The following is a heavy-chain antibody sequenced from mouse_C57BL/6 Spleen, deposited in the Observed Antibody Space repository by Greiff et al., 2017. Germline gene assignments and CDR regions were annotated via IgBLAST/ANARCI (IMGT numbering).Heavy chain of an antibody. CDR2: IWRGGST. J-gene: IGHJ4*01. CDR1: GFSFTSYG. Sequence: QVQLQQSGPGLVQPSQSLSITCTVSGFSFTSYGVHWDRQSPGKGLEWLGVIWRGGSTDYNAAFMSRLSITKDNSKSQVFFKMNSLQADDTAIYYCAKNGYYDYAMDYWGQGTSVTVSS. CDR3: AKNGYYDYAMDY. V-gene: IGHV2-5*01. D-gene: IGHD2-3*01.